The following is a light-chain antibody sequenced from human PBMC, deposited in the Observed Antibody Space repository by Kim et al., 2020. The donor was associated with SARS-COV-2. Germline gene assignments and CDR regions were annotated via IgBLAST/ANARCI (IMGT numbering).Light chain of an antibody. V-gene: IGKV1-5*03. Sequence: SACGGDRVTITCRASQSISSWLAWYQQKPGKAPKLLIYKASSLESGVPSRFSGSGSGTEFTLTISSLQPDDFATYYCQQYNSYSYTFGQGTKLEI. CDR3: QQYNSYSYT. J-gene: IGKJ2*01. CDR1: QSISSW. CDR2: KAS.